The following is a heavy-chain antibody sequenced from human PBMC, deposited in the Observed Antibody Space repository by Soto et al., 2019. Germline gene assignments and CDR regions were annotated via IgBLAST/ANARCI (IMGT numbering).Heavy chain of an antibody. J-gene: IGHJ6*03. CDR1: GFTFSSYA. CDR3: AKVPHYDFWSGYYMDV. CDR2: ISGSGGST. Sequence: PGGSLRLSCAASGFTFSSYAMSWVRQAPGKGLEWVSAISGSGGSTYYADSVKGRFTISRDNSKNTLYLQMNSLRAEDTAVYYCAKVPHYDFWSGYYMDVWGKGTTVTVSS. V-gene: IGHV3-23*01. D-gene: IGHD3-3*01.